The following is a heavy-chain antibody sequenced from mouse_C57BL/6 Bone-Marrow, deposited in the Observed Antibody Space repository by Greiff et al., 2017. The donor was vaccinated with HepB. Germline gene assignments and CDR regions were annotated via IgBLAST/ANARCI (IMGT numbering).Heavy chain of an antibody. V-gene: IGHV5-16*01. CDR2: INYDGSST. D-gene: IGHD3-3*01. CDR1: GFTFSDYY. CDR3: ARDRGPNYFDY. Sequence: EVHLVESEGGLVQPGSSMKLSCTASGFTFSDYYMAWVRQVPEKGLEWVANINYDGSSTYYLDSLKSRFIISRDNAKNILYLQMSSLKSEDTATYYCARDRGPNYFDYWGQGTTLTVSS. J-gene: IGHJ2*01.